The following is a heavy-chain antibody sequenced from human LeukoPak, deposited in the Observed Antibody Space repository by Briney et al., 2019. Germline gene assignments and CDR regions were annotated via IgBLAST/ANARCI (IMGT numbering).Heavy chain of an antibody. J-gene: IGHJ4*02. D-gene: IGHD5-12*01. CDR1: GYTCTGYY. V-gene: IGHV1-2*02. CDR3: AKGGYSGYTTRPTVTPPGY. CDR2: INPNSGGT. Sequence: ASVKVSCKASGYTCTGYYMHWVRQATGQGLEWMGWINPNSGGTNYAQKFQGRVTMTRDTSISTAYMELSRLRSDDTAVYYCAKGGYSGYTTRPTVTPPGYWGQGTLVTVSS.